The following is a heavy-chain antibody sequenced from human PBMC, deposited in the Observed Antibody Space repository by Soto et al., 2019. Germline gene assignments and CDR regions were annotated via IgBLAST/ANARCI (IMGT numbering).Heavy chain of an antibody. V-gene: IGHV3-11*06. Sequence: QVQLVVSGGGLVKPGGSLRLSCEASGFNFRDYYMSWFRQAPGKGLEWVSYVSGSDTYTNYADSVKGRFTVFRDNTKNSGYLQMDSLRDEDTAVYYCARKTTGTKQDDYGGQGTLVTVSS. CDR1: GFNFRDYY. CDR2: VSGSDTYT. CDR3: ARKTTGTKQDDY. J-gene: IGHJ4*02. D-gene: IGHD4-17*01.